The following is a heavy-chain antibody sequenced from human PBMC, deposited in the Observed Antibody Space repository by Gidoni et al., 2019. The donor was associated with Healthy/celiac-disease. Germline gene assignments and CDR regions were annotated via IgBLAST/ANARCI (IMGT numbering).Heavy chain of an antibody. CDR1: GGSFSGYY. D-gene: IGHD4-17*01. Sequence: QVKPQQWGAGLLKTWETLSLTCAVYGGSFSGYYWSWIRQPPGKGLEWIGEINHSVSTNYNPSLKSRVTISVDTSKNQFSLKLISVTAADTAVYHCARGRTHFTVRGGAFDYWGQGTLVTVSS. J-gene: IGHJ4*02. CDR2: INHSVST. CDR3: ARGRTHFTVRGGAFDY. V-gene: IGHV4-34*01.